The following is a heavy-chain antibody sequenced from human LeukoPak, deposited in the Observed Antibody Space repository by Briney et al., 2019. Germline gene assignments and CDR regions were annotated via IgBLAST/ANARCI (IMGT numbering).Heavy chain of an antibody. CDR2: IIPIFGTA. CDR1: GGTFSSYA. D-gene: IGHD1-26*01. CDR3: ARGPQWELLERWFDP. V-gene: IGHV1-69*05. J-gene: IGHJ5*02. Sequence: AASVKVSCKASGGTFSSYAISWVRQAPAQGLEWMGGIIPIFGTANYAQKFQGRVTITTDESTSTAYKELSSLRSEDTAVYYCARGPQWELLERWFDPWGQGTLVTVSS.